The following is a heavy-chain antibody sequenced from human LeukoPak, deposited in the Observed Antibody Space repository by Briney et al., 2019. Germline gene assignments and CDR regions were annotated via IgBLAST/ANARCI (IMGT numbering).Heavy chain of an antibody. D-gene: IGHD3-22*01. V-gene: IGHV3-23*01. J-gene: IGHJ4*02. Sequence: GGSLRLSCVASGFTFTSYAMSWVRQAPGKGLEWVSTITDSGGSTYYADSVKGRFTISRDNSENRLYLQMHSLRAEDTAVYYCAKSLSITMIVVVYDYWGQGTLVTVSS. CDR1: GFTFTSYA. CDR3: AKSLSITMIVVVYDY. CDR2: ITDSGGST.